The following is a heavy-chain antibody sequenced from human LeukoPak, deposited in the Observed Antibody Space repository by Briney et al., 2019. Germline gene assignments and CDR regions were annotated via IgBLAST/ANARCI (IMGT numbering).Heavy chain of an antibody. CDR3: AREGGEDGMDV. V-gene: IGHV3-33*01. D-gene: IGHD2-21*01. J-gene: IGHJ6*04. CDR2: IWYDGSNK. CDR1: GFTFSSYG. Sequence: GRSLRLSCAASGFTFSSYGMHWVRQAPGKGLEWVAVIWYDGSNKYYADSVKGRFTISRDNSKNTLYLQMNSLRAEDTAVYYCAREGGEDGMDVWGKGTTVTVSS.